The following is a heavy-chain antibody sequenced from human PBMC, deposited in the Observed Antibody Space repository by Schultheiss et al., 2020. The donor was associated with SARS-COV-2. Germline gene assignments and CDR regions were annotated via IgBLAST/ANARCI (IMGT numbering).Heavy chain of an antibody. V-gene: IGHV4-4*07. CDR3: ARSGTGYCSGGSCYSYYYYGMDV. CDR2: IYTSGST. J-gene: IGHJ6*02. D-gene: IGHD2-15*01. CDR1: GGSISSYY. Sequence: SETLSLTCTVSGGSISSYYWSWIRQPAGKGLEWIGRIYTSGSTNYNPSLKSRVTISVDTSKNQFSLKLSSVTAADTAVYYCARSGTGYCSGGSCYSYYYYGMDVWGQGTTVTVSS.